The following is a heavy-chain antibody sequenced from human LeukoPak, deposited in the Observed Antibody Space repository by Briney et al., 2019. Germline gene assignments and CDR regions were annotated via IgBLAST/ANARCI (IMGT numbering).Heavy chain of an antibody. CDR3: ASHALYGLRPGYYYFDY. D-gene: IGHD2-8*01. CDR1: GGSISNTNW. CDR2: ANLQGST. V-gene: IGHV4-4*02. Sequence: SETLSLTCGVSGGSISNTNWWTWVRQPPGKGLEWIGEANLQGSTNYNPSLKSRVAISVDKSENHISLKLSSVTAADTAVYYCASHALYGLRPGYYYFDYWGQGTLVTVSS. J-gene: IGHJ4*02.